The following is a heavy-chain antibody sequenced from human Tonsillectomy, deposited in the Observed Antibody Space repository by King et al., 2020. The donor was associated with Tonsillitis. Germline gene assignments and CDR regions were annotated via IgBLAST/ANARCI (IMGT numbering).Heavy chain of an antibody. D-gene: IGHD5-24*01. J-gene: IGHJ4*02. CDR1: GGSISSGGYY. V-gene: IGHV4-31*01. CDR2: IYYSWST. CDR3: ARDGGRWLLGVGGGVFDY. Sequence: VQLQESGPGLVKPSQTLSLTCTVSGGSISSGGYYWSWIRQHPGKGLEWIGYIYYSWSTYYNPSLKSLVTISVDTSKNQFSLKLSAVTAADTAVYYCARDGGRWLLGVGGGVFDYWGQGTLVTVSS.